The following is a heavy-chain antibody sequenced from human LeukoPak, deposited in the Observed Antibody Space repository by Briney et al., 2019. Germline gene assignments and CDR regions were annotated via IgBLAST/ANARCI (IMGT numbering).Heavy chain of an antibody. Sequence: GGSLRLSCAASGFTFDDYAMHWVRQAPGKGLEWVSLISWGGGSTYYADSVKGRFTISRDNSKNSLYLLMNSLRAEDTALYYCAKDRSGNSYGHFDYWGQGTLVTVSS. V-gene: IGHV3-43D*04. J-gene: IGHJ4*02. CDR1: GFTFDDYA. D-gene: IGHD3-10*01. CDR3: AKDRSGNSYGHFDY. CDR2: ISWGGGST.